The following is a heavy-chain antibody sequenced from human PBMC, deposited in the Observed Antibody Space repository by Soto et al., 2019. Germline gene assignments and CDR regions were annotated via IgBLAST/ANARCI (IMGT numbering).Heavy chain of an antibody. J-gene: IGHJ6*02. V-gene: IGHV1-2*04. CDR1: GYTFTCYY. CDR2: INPNSGGT. CDR3: ARAIAAGYYYYGMDV. D-gene: IGHD6-6*01. Sequence: ASVKVSCKASGYTFTCYYMHWVRQAPGQGLEWMGWINPNSGGTNYAQKFQGWVTMTRDTSISTAYMELSRLRSDDTAVYYCARAIAAGYYYYGMDVWGQGTTVTVSS.